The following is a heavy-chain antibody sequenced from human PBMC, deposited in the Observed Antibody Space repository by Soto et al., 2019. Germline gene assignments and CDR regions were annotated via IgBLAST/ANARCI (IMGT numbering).Heavy chain of an antibody. V-gene: IGHV4-34*01. D-gene: IGHD1-26*01. Sequence: QVQLQQWGAGLLKPSETLSLTCAVTADSFSHYYWRWLRQPPGKGLEWIGEIDHSGNTNYSPSLKSRVTISLDTSKNQFSLKLNSVTAADTGVYYCVGGRGRLVGFDYWGQGTLVTVSS. J-gene: IGHJ4*02. CDR3: VGGRGRLVGFDY. CDR2: IDHSGNT. CDR1: ADSFSHYY.